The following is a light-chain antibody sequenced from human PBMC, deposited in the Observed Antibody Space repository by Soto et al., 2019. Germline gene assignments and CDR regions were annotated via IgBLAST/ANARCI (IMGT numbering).Light chain of an antibody. Sequence: QSALTQPASVSGSPGQSITISCTGNSSDVGGYKYVSWYQHHPGKAPKLMIYEVSNRPSGVSNRFSGSKSGNTASLTISGLQAEDEADYYCSSYTHSNTLVFGGGTKLTVL. CDR1: SSDVGGYKY. J-gene: IGLJ2*01. CDR3: SSYTHSNTLV. CDR2: EVS. V-gene: IGLV2-14*01.